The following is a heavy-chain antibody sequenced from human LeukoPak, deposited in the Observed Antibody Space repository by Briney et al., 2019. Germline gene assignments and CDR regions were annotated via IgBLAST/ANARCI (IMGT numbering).Heavy chain of an antibody. J-gene: IGHJ3*02. CDR3: ARGALRYYDWGDAFDI. Sequence: GGSLRLSCAASGFTSSSYDMPWVCQATGKGLEWVSAIGTAGDTYYPGSVKGRFTISRENAKNSLYLQMNSLRAGDTAVYYCARGALRYYDWGDAFDIWGRGTMVTVSS. D-gene: IGHD3-16*01. CDR1: GFTSSSYD. CDR2: IGTAGDT. V-gene: IGHV3-13*01.